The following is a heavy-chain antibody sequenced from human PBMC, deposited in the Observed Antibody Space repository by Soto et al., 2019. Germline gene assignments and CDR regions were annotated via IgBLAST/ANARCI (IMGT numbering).Heavy chain of an antibody. V-gene: IGHV3-23*01. J-gene: IGHJ6*03. D-gene: IGHD4-17*01. CDR3: AKGPLVGDYTDYYYYYMDV. CDR1: GFTFSSYA. CDR2: ISGSGGST. Sequence: EVQLLESGGGLVQPGGSLRLSCAASGFTFSSYAMSWVRQAPGKGLEWVSAISGSGGSTYYADSVKGRFTISRDNSKNTLYLQMNSLRAEDTAVYYCAKGPLVGDYTDYYYYYMDVWGKGTTVTVSS.